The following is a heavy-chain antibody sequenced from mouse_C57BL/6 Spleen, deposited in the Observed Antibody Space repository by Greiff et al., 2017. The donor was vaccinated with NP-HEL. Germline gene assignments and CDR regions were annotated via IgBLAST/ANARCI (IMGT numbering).Heavy chain of an antibody. V-gene: IGHV1-81*01. Sequence: QVQLQQSGAELARPGASVKLSCKASGYTFTSYGISWVKQRTGQGLEWIGEIYPRSGNTYYNEKFKGKATLTADKSSSTAYMELRSLTSEDSAVYFWARLELGRERPDDWGQGTTLTVSS. CDR2: IYPRSGNT. CDR3: ARLELGRERPDD. J-gene: IGHJ2*01. CDR1: GYTFTSYG. D-gene: IGHD4-1*01.